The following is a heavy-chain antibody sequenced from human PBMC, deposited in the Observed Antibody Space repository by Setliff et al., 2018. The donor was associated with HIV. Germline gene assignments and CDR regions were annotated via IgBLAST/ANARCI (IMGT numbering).Heavy chain of an antibody. V-gene: IGHV4-39*07. CDR3: ARGPSLQTTLFDY. J-gene: IGHJ4*02. CDR2: LYNNGVT. CDR1: GVSITSNSYY. Sequence: PSETLSLTCTVSGVSITSNSYYWGWIRQPPGKGLEWIGSLYNNGVTYYNPSLRSRVTIFVDMSKNQFSLKLTSVTAADTAVYYCARGPSLQTTLFDYWGQGTLVTVSS.